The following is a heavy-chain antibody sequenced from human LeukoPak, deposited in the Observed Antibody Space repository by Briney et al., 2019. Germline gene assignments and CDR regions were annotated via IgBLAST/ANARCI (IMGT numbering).Heavy chain of an antibody. D-gene: IGHD3-22*01. CDR1: GYSFTSYW. V-gene: IGHV5-51*01. J-gene: IGHJ5*02. Sequence: GESLKISCKGSGYSFTSYWIGWVRQMPGKGPEWMGIIYPGDSDTRYSPSFQGQVTISADKSISTAYLQWSSLKASDTAMYYCARRLYGSTGSNWFDPWGQGTLVTVSS. CDR3: ARRLYGSTGSNWFDP. CDR2: IYPGDSDT.